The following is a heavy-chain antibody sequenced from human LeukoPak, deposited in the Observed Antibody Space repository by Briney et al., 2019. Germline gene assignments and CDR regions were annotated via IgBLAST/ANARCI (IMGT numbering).Heavy chain of an antibody. J-gene: IGHJ4*02. D-gene: IGHD6-13*01. CDR2: IYYSGST. V-gene: IGHV4-59*01. CDR1: GGSISSYY. CDR3: ASYSLSSSFHY. Sequence: SETLSLTCTVSGGSISSYYWSWIRQPPGKGLEWIGYIYYSGSTNYNPSLKSRVTISVDTSENQFSLKLSSVTAADTAVYYCASYSLSSSFHYWGQGTLVTVSP.